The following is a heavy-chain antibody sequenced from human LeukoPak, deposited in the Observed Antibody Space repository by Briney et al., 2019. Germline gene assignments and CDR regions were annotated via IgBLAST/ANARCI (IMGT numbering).Heavy chain of an antibody. CDR3: ARQRVLGWNDQGFDY. D-gene: IGHD1-1*01. V-gene: IGHV4-59*08. CDR1: GGSISTYY. CDR2: IYYSGIT. J-gene: IGHJ4*02. Sequence: PSETLSLTCTVSGGSISTYYWSWIRQPPGKGLEWIGYIYYSGITNYNPSLQSRVTISLDTSKNQFSLRLSSLTAADTAVYYCARQRVLGWNDQGFDYWGQGALVTVSS.